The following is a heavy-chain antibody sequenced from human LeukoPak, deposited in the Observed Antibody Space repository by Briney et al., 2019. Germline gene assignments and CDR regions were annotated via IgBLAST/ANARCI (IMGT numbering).Heavy chain of an antibody. CDR1: GLNFRKHW. CDR2: IKDDGREK. J-gene: IGHJ4*02. D-gene: IGHD7-27*01. Sequence: PGGSLTHSLLASGLNFRKHWLHWVGQPPGRGLDGVANIKDDGREKFYVDSVKGRFTISRDDAKSSLYLQMNSLRAEDTAVYYCTNWGDTWGLDFWGQGVLVSVSS. V-gene: IGHV3-7*01. CDR3: TNWGDTWGLDF.